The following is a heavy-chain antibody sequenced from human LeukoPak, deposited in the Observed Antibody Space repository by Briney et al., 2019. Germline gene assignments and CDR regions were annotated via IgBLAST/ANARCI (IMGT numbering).Heavy chain of an antibody. CDR3: ARAAAVGAEYYFDY. D-gene: IGHD1-26*01. J-gene: IGHJ4*02. CDR1: GFTFSSYE. Sequence: GGSLRLSCAASGFTFSSYEMNWVRQAPGKGLEWVSYISSSGSTIYYADSVKGRFTISRDNAKNSLYLQMNSLRAEGTAVSYCARAAAVGAEYYFDYWGQGTLVTVSS. CDR2: ISSSGSTI. V-gene: IGHV3-48*03.